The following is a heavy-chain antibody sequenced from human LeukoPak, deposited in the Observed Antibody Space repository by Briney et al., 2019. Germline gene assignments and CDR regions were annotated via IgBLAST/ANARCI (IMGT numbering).Heavy chain of an antibody. CDR3: AGRYDSSGYPLH. D-gene: IGHD3-22*01. CDR2: ISGSGDST. CDR1: GFTFSAYA. Sequence: GGSLRLSCSASGFTFSAYAMTWVRQAPGKGLEWVSGISGSGDSTYYADSVKGRFSISKDNSKNTLYLQMNSLRAEDTAVYYCAGRYDSSGYPLHWGQGTPVTVSS. J-gene: IGHJ4*02. V-gene: IGHV3-23*01.